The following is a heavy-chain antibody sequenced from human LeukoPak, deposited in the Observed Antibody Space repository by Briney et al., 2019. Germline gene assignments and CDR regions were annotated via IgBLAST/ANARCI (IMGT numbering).Heavy chain of an antibody. Sequence: PGGSLRLSCGASGFSFSSYWMHWVRQAPGKGLMWVSRVNNDGSSTTYADSVEGRFTISRDNAKNSLYLQMNSLRAEDTAVYYCARLQRVVPAAKVIAIPYYFDYWGQGTLVTVSS. CDR1: GFSFSSYW. J-gene: IGHJ4*02. V-gene: IGHV3-74*01. CDR2: VNNDGSST. CDR3: ARLQRVVPAAKVIAIPYYFDY. D-gene: IGHD2-2*01.